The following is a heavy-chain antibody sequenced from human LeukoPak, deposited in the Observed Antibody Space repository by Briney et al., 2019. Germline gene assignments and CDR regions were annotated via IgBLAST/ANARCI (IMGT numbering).Heavy chain of an antibody. CDR3: ARDDSSGYSTGTAEN. CDR1: GYTFTDYY. V-gene: IGHV1-2*02. J-gene: IGHJ4*02. D-gene: IGHD3-22*01. CDR2: INPKSGGT. Sequence: GASVKVSCKASGYTFTDYYINWVRQAPGQGLEWMGWINPKSGGTNYAQKFQGRVTMTRDTSISTAYMELSGLRSDDTAVYYCARDDSSGYSTGTAENWGQGTLVTVSS.